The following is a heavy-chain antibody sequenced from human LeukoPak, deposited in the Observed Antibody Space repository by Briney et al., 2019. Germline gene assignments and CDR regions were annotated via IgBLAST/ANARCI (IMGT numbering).Heavy chain of an antibody. CDR1: GFTFSSYW. CDR2: IKQDGSDK. J-gene: IGHJ4*02. D-gene: IGHD5-24*01. Sequence: GGSLRLSCAASGFTFSSYWMSWVRQAPGKGLEWVANIKQDGSDKYYVDSVKGRFTISRDNAKNSLYLQMNSLRAENTAVYYCARGSDGWYVDYWGQGTLVTVSS. V-gene: IGHV3-7*02. CDR3: ARGSDGWYVDY.